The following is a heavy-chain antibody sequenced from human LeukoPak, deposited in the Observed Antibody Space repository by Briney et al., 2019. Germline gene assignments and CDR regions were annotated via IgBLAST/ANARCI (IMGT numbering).Heavy chain of an antibody. D-gene: IGHD4-17*01. Sequence: GGSLRLSCAASGFTFRSYGMHWVRQAPGKGLEWVAFIRYDGNNKYYAESVKGRFTISRDNSKNTLYLQMHSLRAEDTAVYYCARESLGSVDPRGYSTTVSQDVWGKGTTVTISS. V-gene: IGHV3-30*02. CDR3: ARESLGSVDPRGYSTTVSQDV. CDR1: GFTFRSYG. CDR2: IRYDGNNK. J-gene: IGHJ6*03.